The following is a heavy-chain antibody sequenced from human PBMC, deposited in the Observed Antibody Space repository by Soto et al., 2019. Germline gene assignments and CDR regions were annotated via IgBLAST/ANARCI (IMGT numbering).Heavy chain of an antibody. CDR2: ISAYNGNT. J-gene: IGHJ5*02. V-gene: IGHV1-18*01. D-gene: IGHD4-4*01. Sequence: QVQLGQTGAEVKKPGASVKVSCQASGYTFTSYGISRVRQAPGQGLEWMGWISAYNGNTNYAQKLQGRVTMTTDTYTSTAYMQLRSLRSDDTAVYYCARVETVTTYFGPWGPGTLVTVSS. CDR1: GYTFTSYG. CDR3: ARVETVTTYFGP.